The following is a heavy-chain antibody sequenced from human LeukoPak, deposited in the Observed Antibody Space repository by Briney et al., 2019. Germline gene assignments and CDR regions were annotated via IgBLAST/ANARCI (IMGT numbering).Heavy chain of an antibody. CDR1: GGSIGSTSHY. CDR3: ARESRHYYDNSGYYSPTDY. V-gene: IGHV4-39*02. Sequence: PSETLSLTCTVSGGSIGSTSHYWGWIRQPPKKGREGMGNIYYTGSTYYNPSLKSRVTLSVHPSKNQFSLKLTSVTAADTAVYYCARESRHYYDNSGYYSPTDYWGQGTLVTVSS. CDR2: IYYTGST. D-gene: IGHD3-22*01. J-gene: IGHJ4*02.